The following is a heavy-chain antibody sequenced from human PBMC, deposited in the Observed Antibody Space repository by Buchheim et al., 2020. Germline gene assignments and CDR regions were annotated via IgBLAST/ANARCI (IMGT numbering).Heavy chain of an antibody. CDR3: ARVGRGYDSSGYYYEGLY. CDR2: ISSSGSTI. Sequence: EVQLLESGGGLVQPGGSLRLSCAASGFTFSSYAMSWVRQAPGKGVEWVSYISSSGSTIYYAHSVRGRFTISRDNAKHSLYLQMNSLRAEDTAVYYCARVGRGYDSSGYYYEGLYWGQGTL. CDR1: GFTFSSYA. V-gene: IGHV3-48*04. D-gene: IGHD3-22*01. J-gene: IGHJ4*02.